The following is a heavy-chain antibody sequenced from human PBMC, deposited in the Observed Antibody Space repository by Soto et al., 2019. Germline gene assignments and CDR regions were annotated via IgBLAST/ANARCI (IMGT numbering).Heavy chain of an antibody. D-gene: IGHD5-12*01. CDR2: IHYSGTT. J-gene: IGHJ3*02. CDR1: GGSISSGNYY. CDR3: ARRDIVATSGAFDI. Sequence: PSETLSLTCTVSGGSISSGNYYWSWIRQHPGKGLEWIGYIHYSGTTYYNPSLKSRITISVDTSKNQFSLMLSSVTAADTAVYYCARRDIVATSGAFDIWGQGTMVT. V-gene: IGHV4-31*03.